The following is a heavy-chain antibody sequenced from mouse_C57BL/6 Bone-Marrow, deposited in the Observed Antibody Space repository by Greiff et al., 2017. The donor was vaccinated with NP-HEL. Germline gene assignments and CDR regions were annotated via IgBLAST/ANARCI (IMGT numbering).Heavy chain of an antibody. CDR3: ASPYDYDVAWFAY. Sequence: EVHLVESGGDLVTPGGSLKLSCAASGFTFSSYGLSLVRPPPDTRLSFVATISSGGSYTYYPDRVKGRFTISRDNAKNTLYLQMSSLKSEDTAMYYCASPYDYDVAWFAYWGQGTLVTVSA. V-gene: IGHV5-6*01. J-gene: IGHJ3*01. CDR2: ISSGGSYT. CDR1: GFTFSSYG. D-gene: IGHD2-4*01.